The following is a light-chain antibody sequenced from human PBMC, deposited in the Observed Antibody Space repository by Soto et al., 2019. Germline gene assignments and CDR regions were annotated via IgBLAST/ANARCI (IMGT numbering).Light chain of an antibody. CDR1: QGIRNY. V-gene: IGKV1-27*01. CDR2: AAS. Sequence: DIQMTQSPSSLSASVGDRVTITCRASQGIRNYLAWYQQKPGKVPKLLIYAASTLQSGVPSRFSGSGSGTDFTLTISSLQPEDVATYYCQKYNSALITFGQGTQLEIK. J-gene: IGKJ5*01. CDR3: QKYNSALIT.